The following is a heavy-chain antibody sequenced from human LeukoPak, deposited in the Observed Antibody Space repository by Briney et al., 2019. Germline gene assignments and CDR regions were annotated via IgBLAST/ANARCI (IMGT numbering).Heavy chain of an antibody. V-gene: IGHV3-53*01. CDR1: GFTVSSNP. CDR2: IYSDNT. CDR3: ARRAGGYSHPYDY. Sequence: GGSLRLSCTVSGFTVSSNPMSWVRQAPGKGLEWVSFIYSDNTHYSDSVKGRFTISRDNSKNTLYLQMNSLRAEDTAVYYCARRAGGYSHPYDYWGQGTLVTVSS. D-gene: IGHD4-23*01. J-gene: IGHJ4*02.